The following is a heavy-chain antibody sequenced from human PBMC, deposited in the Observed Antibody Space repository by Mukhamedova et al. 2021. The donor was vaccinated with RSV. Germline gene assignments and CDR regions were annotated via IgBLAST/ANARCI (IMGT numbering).Heavy chain of an antibody. CDR3: ARSWNGHNFFDY. CDR2: IYYSGST. D-gene: IGHD5-24*01. CDR1: GDSITSNYW. J-gene: IGHJ4*01. V-gene: IGHV4-4*01. Sequence: GDSITSNYWWNWIRQSPGKGLEWIGEIYYSGSTSYNPSLKSRATISVDDSKNQFSLKLNSVTAADTAMYFCARSWNGHNFFDYWG.